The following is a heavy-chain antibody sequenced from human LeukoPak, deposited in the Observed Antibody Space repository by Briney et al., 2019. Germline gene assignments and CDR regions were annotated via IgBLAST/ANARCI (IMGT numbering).Heavy chain of an antibody. CDR3: ARTTTLTSLFDY. Sequence: ASVKVSCKASGYTFTDSYMYWVRLAPGQGLEWLGWINPNSGGTKYAQKFQGRVTMTRDTSIDTAYMELSSLRFDDTAIYYCARTTTLTSLFDYWGQGTLVTVSS. J-gene: IGHJ4*02. CDR2: INPNSGGT. CDR1: GYTFTDSY. V-gene: IGHV1-2*02. D-gene: IGHD4-17*01.